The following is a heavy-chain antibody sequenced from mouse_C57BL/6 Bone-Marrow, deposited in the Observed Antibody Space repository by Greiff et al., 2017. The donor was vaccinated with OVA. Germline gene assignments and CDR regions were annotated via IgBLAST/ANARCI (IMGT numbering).Heavy chain of an antibody. CDR2: INPSTGGT. V-gene: IGHV1-42*01. D-gene: IGHD2-3*01. J-gene: IGHJ2*01. CDR1: GYSFTGYY. CDR3: ARWLLLDY. Sequence: EVQLQQSGPELVKPGASVKISCKASGYSFTGYYMNWVKQSPETSLEWIGEINPSTGGTTYNQKFKAKATLTVDKSSSTAYMQLKSLTSEDSAVYYCARWLLLDYWGQGTTLTVSS.